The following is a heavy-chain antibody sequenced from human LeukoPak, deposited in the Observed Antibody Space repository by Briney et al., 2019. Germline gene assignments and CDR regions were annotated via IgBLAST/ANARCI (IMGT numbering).Heavy chain of an antibody. CDR1: GFTFSSYS. D-gene: IGHD6-19*01. CDR2: ISSSSSYI. V-gene: IGHV3-21*01. CDR3: ARHSSGWPNWFDP. J-gene: IGHJ5*02. Sequence: GGSLRLSCAASGFTFSSYSMNWVRQAPGKGLEWVSSISSSSSYIYYADSVKGRFTISRDNAKNSLYLQMNSLRAEDTAVYYCARHSSGWPNWFDPWGQGTLVTVSS.